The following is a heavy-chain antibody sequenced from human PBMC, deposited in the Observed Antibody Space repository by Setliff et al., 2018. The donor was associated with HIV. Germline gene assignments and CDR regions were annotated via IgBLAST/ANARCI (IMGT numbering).Heavy chain of an antibody. D-gene: IGHD6-19*01. V-gene: IGHV3-30*04. J-gene: IGHJ6*02. CDR1: GFTFSSYA. CDR2: ISYDGSNK. CDR3: ARDRIRGWYDYYYGMDV. Sequence: SLRLSCAASGFTFSSYAMHWVRQAPGKGLEWVAVISYDGSNKYYADSVKGRFTISRDNSKNTLYLQMNSLRAEDTAVYYCARDRIRGWYDYYYGMDVWGQGTTVTVSS.